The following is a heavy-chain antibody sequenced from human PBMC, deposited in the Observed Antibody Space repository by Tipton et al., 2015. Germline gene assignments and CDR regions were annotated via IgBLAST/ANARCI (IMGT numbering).Heavy chain of an antibody. V-gene: IGHV4-39*07. CDR1: GSSFSSGNYY. CDR3: AGDLEHGMVV. D-gene: IGHD1-1*01. CDR2: ISHSGNT. Sequence: LRLSCSASGSSFSSGNYYWSWIRQPPGKGLEWIGSISHSGNTYYNPSLKSRVTMSRHTSKNQFSLKLNSVTAADTAVYYCAGDLEHGMVVWGQGTTVTVSS. J-gene: IGHJ6*02.